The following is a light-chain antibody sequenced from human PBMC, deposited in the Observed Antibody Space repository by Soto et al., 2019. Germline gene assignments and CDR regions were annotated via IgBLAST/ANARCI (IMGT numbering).Light chain of an antibody. J-gene: IGLJ2*01. CDR1: SSNIGSNT. Sequence: QIVLTQPPSASGTPGQRVTISCSGSSSNIGSNTVNWYQQLPGTAPKLLIYSNNQRPSGVPDRFSGSKSGTSASLAISGLQSEDEADYYCAAWDDSLNGYVVFGGGTKLTVL. CDR2: SNN. CDR3: AAWDDSLNGYVV. V-gene: IGLV1-44*01.